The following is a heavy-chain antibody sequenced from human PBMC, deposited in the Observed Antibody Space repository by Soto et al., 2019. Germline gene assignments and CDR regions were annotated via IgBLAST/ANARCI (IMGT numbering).Heavy chain of an antibody. CDR1: GFTFSSYA. J-gene: IGHJ4*02. Sequence: GGSLRLCCAASGFTFSSYAMHWVRQAPGKGLEWVAVISYDGSNKYYADSVKGRFTISRDNSKDTLYLQINSLRAEDTAVYCCANPIPKTGTTFGFWGQGTLVTVSS. CDR2: ISYDGSNK. D-gene: IGHD1-1*01. V-gene: IGHV3-30-3*01. CDR3: ANPIPKTGTTFGF.